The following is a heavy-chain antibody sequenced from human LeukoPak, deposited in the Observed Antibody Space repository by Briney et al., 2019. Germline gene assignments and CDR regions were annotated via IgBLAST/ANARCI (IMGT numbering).Heavy chain of an antibody. J-gene: IGHJ4*02. CDR2: IYHSGST. D-gene: IGHD1-26*01. CDR1: GGSISNYY. V-gene: IGHV4-59*12. CDR3: ARESIEVGASYYFDY. Sequence: SETLSLTCTVSGGSISNYYWSWIRQPPGKGLEWIGYIYHSGSTNYNPSLKSRVTISVDTSKNQFSLKLSSVTAADTAVYYCARESIEVGASYYFDYWGQGTLVTVSS.